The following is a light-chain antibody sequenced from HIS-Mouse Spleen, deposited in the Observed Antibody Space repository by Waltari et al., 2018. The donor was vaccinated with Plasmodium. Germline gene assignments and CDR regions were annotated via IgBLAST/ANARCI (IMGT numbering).Light chain of an antibody. V-gene: IGLV2-14*03. CDR3: SSYTSSSTLV. CDR2: DDS. CDR1: SSDVGGYNY. Sequence: QSALTQPASVSGSPGQPTTIPCTGTSSDVGGYNYVSWYQQHPGKAPKIRNYDDSNRPSGVARRFSGSKSGNTASRTSSGLQADDEADYYCSSYTSSSTLVFGGGTKLTVL. J-gene: IGLJ2*01.